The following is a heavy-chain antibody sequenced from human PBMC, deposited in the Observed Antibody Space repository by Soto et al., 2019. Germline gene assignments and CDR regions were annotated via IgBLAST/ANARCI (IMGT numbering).Heavy chain of an antibody. V-gene: IGHV5-51*01. CDR3: ARVGWYSSSWFNYYYGMDV. CDR2: IYPGDSDT. Sequence: GESLKISCKGSGYSFTSYWIGWVRQMPGKGLEWMGIIYPGDSDTRYSPSFQGQVTISADKSISTAYLQRSSLKASDTAMYYCARVGWYSSSWFNYYYGMDVWGQGTTVTVSS. CDR1: GYSFTSYW. D-gene: IGHD6-13*01. J-gene: IGHJ6*02.